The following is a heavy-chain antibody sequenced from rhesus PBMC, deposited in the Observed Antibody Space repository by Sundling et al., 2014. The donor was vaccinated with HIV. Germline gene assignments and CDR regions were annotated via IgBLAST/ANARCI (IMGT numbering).Heavy chain of an antibody. D-gene: IGHD2-21*01. CDR3: ARMVGLYFDY. Sequence: QVQLQESGPGLVKPSETLSLTCTVSGGSITTNYWSWIRQAPGKRLEWIGYIYGSDSNTDYNPSLKSRVTLSIDTSKNQFSLNLISVTAADTAVYYCARMVGLYFDYWGQGVLVTVSS. CDR2: IYGSDSNT. V-gene: IGHV4-169*01. CDR1: GGSITTNY. J-gene: IGHJ4*01.